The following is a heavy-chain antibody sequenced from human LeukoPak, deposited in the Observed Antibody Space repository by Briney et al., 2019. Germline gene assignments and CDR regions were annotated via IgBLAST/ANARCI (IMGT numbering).Heavy chain of an antibody. CDR2: IYPGQST. D-gene: IGHD2-15*01. Sequence: GGSLGLSCAASDFSVSQSYMAWVRQAPGQGLEWVAVIYPGQSTYYAESVKGRFTISRDNSNNTVFLHMESLRAEDTARYFCARETDFSGYFYYYMDVWGKGTAVTVSS. J-gene: IGHJ6*03. V-gene: IGHV3-53*01. CDR1: DFSVSQSY. CDR3: ARETDFSGYFYYYMDV.